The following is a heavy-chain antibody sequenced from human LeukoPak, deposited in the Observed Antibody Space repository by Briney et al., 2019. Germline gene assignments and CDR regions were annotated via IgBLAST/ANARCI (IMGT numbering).Heavy chain of an antibody. V-gene: IGHV4-61*08. CDR1: GGSISSGGYY. J-gene: IGHJ6*02. CDR2: IYYSGST. D-gene: IGHD1-14*01. Sequence: MPSETLSLTCTVSGGSISSGGYYWSWIRQHPGKGLEWIGYIYYSGSTNYNPSLKSRVTISVDTSKNQFSLKLSSVTAADTAVYYCARENPVWYYYGMDVWGQGTTVTVSS. CDR3: ARENPVWYYYGMDV.